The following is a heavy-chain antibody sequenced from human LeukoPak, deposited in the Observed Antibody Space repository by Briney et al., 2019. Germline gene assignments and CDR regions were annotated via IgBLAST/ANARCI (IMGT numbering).Heavy chain of an antibody. CDR2: INQDGSEK. J-gene: IGHJ4*02. V-gene: IGHV3-7*01. D-gene: IGHD6-19*01. Sequence: GGSLRLSCAASGFTFSSFWMNWVRQAPGKGLEWVANINQDGSEKFYVDSVKGRFTISRDNAKNSVYLQVNSLRAEDTAVYYCARDHTVAGTVFDSWGQGALVTVSS. CDR3: ARDHTVAGTVFDS. CDR1: GFTFSSFW.